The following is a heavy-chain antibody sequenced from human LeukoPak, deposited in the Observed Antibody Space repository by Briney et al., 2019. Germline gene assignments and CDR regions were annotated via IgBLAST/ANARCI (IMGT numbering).Heavy chain of an antibody. CDR2: ISGDGGST. Sequence: GGSLRLSCAASGFTFSSYSMNWVRQAPGRGLEWVSLISGDGGSTFYADSVKGRFTISRDNSKNSLYLQMNSLRSDDTALYYCARESESSGWYDYWGQGTLVTVSS. D-gene: IGHD6-19*01. CDR3: ARESESSGWYDY. V-gene: IGHV3-43*02. CDR1: GFTFSSYS. J-gene: IGHJ4*02.